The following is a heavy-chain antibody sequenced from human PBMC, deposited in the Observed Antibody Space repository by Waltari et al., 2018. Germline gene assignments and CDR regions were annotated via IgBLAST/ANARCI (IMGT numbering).Heavy chain of an antibody. V-gene: IGHV4-59*01. D-gene: IGHD2-15*01. CDR2: IYYSGST. CDR3: ARVSYCSGGSCYPEGWFDP. CDR1: GGSISSYY. Sequence: QVQLQESGPGLVKPSETLSLTCTVSGGSISSYYWSWIRQPPGKGLEWIGYIYYSGSTNYNPSLKSRVTLSVDTSKNQFSLKLSSVTAADTAVYYCARVSYCSGGSCYPEGWFDPWGQGTLVTVSS. J-gene: IGHJ5*02.